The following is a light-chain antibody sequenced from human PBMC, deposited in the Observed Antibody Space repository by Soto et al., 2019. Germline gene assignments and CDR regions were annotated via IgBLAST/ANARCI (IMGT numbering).Light chain of an antibody. Sequence: QAVVTQQPSLSVSPGGTVTLTCALSSGSVSTSYYPRWYQQTPGRAPRTLIYSKNIRSSGVPDRFSGSILGNKAALTITGAQADDEYDYYCVLYMGSGLSVFGGGTKLTVL. CDR1: SGSVSTSYY. CDR3: VLYMGSGLSV. CDR2: SKN. V-gene: IGLV8-61*01. J-gene: IGLJ2*01.